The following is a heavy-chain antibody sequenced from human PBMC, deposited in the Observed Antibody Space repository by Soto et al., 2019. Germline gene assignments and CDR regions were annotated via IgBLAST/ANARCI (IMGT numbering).Heavy chain of an antibody. V-gene: IGHV4-59*08. CDR1: GGSISSYY. CDR2: IYYSGST. D-gene: IGHD3-3*01. Sequence: SETLSLTCTVSGGSISSYYWSWIRQPPGKGLEWIGYIYYSGSTNYNPSLKSRVTISVDTSKNQFSLKLSSVTAADTAVYYCARMRADYDFWSGYYSYFDYWGQGTLVTVSS. J-gene: IGHJ4*02. CDR3: ARMRADYDFWSGYYSYFDY.